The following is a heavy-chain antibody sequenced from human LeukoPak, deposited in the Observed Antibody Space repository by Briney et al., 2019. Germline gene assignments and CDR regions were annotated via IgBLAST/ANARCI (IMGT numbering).Heavy chain of an antibody. CDR3: ARGGIAAAGLVWFDP. CDR1: GGSISSYY. J-gene: IGHJ5*02. Sequence: SETLSLTCTVSGGSISSYYWSWIRQPPGKGLEWIGYIYYSGSTNYNPSLKSRVTISVDTSKNQFSLKLSSVTAADTAVYYRARGGIAAAGLVWFDPWGQGTLVTVSS. V-gene: IGHV4-59*01. CDR2: IYYSGST. D-gene: IGHD6-13*01.